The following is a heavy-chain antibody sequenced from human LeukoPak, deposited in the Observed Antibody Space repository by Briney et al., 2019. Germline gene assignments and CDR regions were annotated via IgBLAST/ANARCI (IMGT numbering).Heavy chain of an antibody. CDR2: INHSGST. CDR3: ARYRSYCTSTTCYRDWFDP. Sequence: SETLSLTCAVYSGSFTGYFWSWIRQPPGKGLEWIGEINHSGSTNYNPSLKSRVTISVDTSKNQFSLKLTSVHAADTAVYYCARYRSYCTSTTCYRDWFDPWGQGTLVTVSS. V-gene: IGHV4-34*01. D-gene: IGHD2-2*01. CDR1: SGSFTGYF. J-gene: IGHJ5*02.